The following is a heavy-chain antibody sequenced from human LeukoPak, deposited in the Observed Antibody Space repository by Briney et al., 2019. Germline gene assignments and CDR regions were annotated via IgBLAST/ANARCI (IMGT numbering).Heavy chain of an antibody. J-gene: IGHJ5*02. CDR1: GFTFSSYG. V-gene: IGHV3-21*01. CDR2: ISSSSSYI. CDR3: ARDPRVGWFDP. Sequence: GGSLRLSCAASGFTFSSYGMNWVRQAPGKGLEWVSSISSSSSYIYYADSVKGRFTISRDNAKNSLYLQMTSLRAEDTAVYYCARDPRVGWFDPWGQGTLVTVSS.